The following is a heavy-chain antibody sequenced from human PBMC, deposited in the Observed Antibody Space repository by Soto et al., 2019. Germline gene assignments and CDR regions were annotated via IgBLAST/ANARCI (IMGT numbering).Heavy chain of an antibody. CDR1: GVSISSGNW. D-gene: IGHD3-22*01. V-gene: IGHV4-4*02. Sequence: SETLSLTCDVSGVSISSGNWWSWVRQPPGKGLEWIAEVYNDGSANYHPSLESRATISVDRPKNQFSLRLSSVTAADTGKYYCARLVYDSRLNYLYFDHWGQGTLVTVSS. CDR2: VYNDGSA. J-gene: IGHJ4*02. CDR3: ARLVYDSRLNYLYFDH.